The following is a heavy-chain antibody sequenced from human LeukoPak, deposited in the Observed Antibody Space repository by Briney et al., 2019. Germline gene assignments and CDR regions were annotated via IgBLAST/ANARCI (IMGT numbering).Heavy chain of an antibody. J-gene: IGHJ6*02. Sequence: GGSLRLSCAASGFTVSSNYMSWVRQAPGKGLEWVSVIYSGGSTYYADSVKGRFTISRDNSKNTLYLQMNSLRAEDTAVYYCARDMRIAVAGTEGYYYYYGMDVWGQGTTVTVSS. CDR3: ARDMRIAVAGTEGYYYYYGMDV. V-gene: IGHV3-66*01. CDR2: IYSGGST. CDR1: GFTVSSNY. D-gene: IGHD6-19*01.